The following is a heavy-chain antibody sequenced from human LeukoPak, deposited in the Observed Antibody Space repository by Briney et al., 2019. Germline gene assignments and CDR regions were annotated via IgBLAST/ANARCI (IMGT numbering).Heavy chain of an antibody. D-gene: IGHD3-22*01. Sequence: SETLSLTCTVSGGSISSYYWSWIRQPPGKGLEWIGEINHSGSTNYNPSLKSRVTISVDTSKNQFSLKLSSVTAADTAVYYCAGLYYYDSSGYPDAFDIWGQGTRVTASS. CDR3: AGLYYYDSSGYPDAFDI. CDR2: INHSGST. CDR1: GGSISSYY. J-gene: IGHJ3*02. V-gene: IGHV4-34*01.